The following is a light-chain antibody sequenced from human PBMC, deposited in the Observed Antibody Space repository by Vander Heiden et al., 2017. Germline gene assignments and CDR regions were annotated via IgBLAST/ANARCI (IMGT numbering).Light chain of an antibody. CDR3: QQYGSSPET. CDR1: QSVSSSY. Sequence: EIVLTHSPGTLSLSPGERATLSCRASQSVSSSYLAWYQQKPGQARRLLIYGASSRATGIPDRFSGSGSETDFTLTISRLEPEDFAVYYCQQYGSSPETFGQGTKLEIK. V-gene: IGKV3-20*01. J-gene: IGKJ2*01. CDR2: GAS.